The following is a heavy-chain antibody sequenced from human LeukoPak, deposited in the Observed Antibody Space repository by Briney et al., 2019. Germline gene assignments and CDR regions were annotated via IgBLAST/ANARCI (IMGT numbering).Heavy chain of an antibody. J-gene: IGHJ4*02. V-gene: IGHV1-18*01. CDR2: ISAYNGNT. Sequence: ASVKVSCKASGYTFTSYGISWVRQAPGQGLEWMEWISAYNGNTNYAQKLQGRVTMTTDTSTSTAYMELRSLRSDDTAVYYCARVVGGYDFMRYFDYWGQGTLVTVSS. CDR1: GYTFTSYG. CDR3: ARVVGGYDFMRYFDY. D-gene: IGHD5-12*01.